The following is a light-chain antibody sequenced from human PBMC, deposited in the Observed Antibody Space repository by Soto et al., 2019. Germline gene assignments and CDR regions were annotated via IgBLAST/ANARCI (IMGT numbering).Light chain of an antibody. J-gene: IGLJ1*01. CDR3: SSYTSSITLV. Sequence: QSALTQPPSASGSPGRSVTISCTGTSSDVGGYDYVSWFQQHPGKAPKLIIYEVSNRPSGVSNRFSGSKSGNTSSLTISWLQAEDEDDYYCSSYTSSITLVFGTGTKVTVL. CDR1: SSDVGGYDY. V-gene: IGLV2-14*01. CDR2: EVS.